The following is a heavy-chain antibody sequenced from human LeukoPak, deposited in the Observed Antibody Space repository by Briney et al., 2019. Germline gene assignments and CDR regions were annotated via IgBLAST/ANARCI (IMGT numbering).Heavy chain of an antibody. Sequence: KAAETLSRTCAVYGGSFSGYYWSWIRQPPGKGLEGIGEINHSGSTNYNPSRKSRVTLSVDTSKNQFSLKLSSVTDADTAVYYCARGRPVLLWFGEPRHWFDPWGQGTLVTVSS. CDR2: INHSGST. CDR1: GGSFSGYY. V-gene: IGHV4-34*01. CDR3: ARGRPVLLWFGEPRHWFDP. D-gene: IGHD3-10*01. J-gene: IGHJ5*02.